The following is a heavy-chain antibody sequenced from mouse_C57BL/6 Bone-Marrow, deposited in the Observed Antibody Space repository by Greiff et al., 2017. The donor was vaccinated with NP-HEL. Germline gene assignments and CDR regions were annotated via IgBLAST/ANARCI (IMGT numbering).Heavy chain of an antibody. CDR3: ARDSSGYNGFDY. CDR2: INPNNGGT. J-gene: IGHJ2*01. Sequence: VQLHQSGPELVKPGASVKIPCKASGYTFTDYNMDWVKQSHGQSLEWIGDINPNNGGTIYNQKFKGKATLTVDKSSSTAYMELRSLTSEDTAVDYSARDSSGYNGFDYWGQGTTLTVSA. CDR1: GYTFTDYN. D-gene: IGHD3-2*02. V-gene: IGHV1-18*01.